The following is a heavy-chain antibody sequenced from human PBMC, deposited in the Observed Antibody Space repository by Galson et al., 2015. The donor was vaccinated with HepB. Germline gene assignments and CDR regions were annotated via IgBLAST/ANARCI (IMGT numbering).Heavy chain of an antibody. CDR2: ISYDGSNK. D-gene: IGHD2-2*01. CDR1: GFTFSSYG. Sequence: SLRLSCAASGFTFSSYGMHWVRQAPGKGLEWVAVISYDGSNKYYADSVKGRFTISRDNSKNTLYLQMNSLRAEDTAVYYCAKAGKYCSSTSCYHYYYYMDVWGKGTTVTVSS. CDR3: AKAGKYCSSTSCYHYYYYMDV. J-gene: IGHJ6*03. V-gene: IGHV3-30*18.